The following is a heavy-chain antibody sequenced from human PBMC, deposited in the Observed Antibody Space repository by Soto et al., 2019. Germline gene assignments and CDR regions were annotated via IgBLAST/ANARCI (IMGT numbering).Heavy chain of an antibody. D-gene: IGHD6-19*01. Sequence: GGSLKLSCAASGFTFDDYAMHWVRQAPGKGLEWVSGISWNSGSIGYADSVKGRFTISRDNAKNSLYLQMNSLRAEDTALYYCAKDTGIAVAGTVFDYWGQGTLVTVSS. V-gene: IGHV3-9*01. J-gene: IGHJ4*02. CDR3: AKDTGIAVAGTVFDY. CDR1: GFTFDDYA. CDR2: ISWNSGSI.